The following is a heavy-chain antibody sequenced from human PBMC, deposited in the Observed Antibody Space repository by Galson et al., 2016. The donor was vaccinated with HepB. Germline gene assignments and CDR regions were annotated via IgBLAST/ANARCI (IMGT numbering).Heavy chain of an antibody. J-gene: IGHJ5*02. V-gene: IGHV1-18*01. CDR3: ARGGSGYDVVGWFDT. CDR1: GYTFTSYG. Sequence: SVKVSCKVFGYTFTSYGITWVRQAPGQGLEWLGWIGTYNGDTNYTQRLQGRVTMTRDTSTSTAYMEVRRLRSDDTAVYYCARGGSGYDVVGWFDTWGQGTLVTVSS. CDR2: IGTYNGDT. D-gene: IGHD5-12*01.